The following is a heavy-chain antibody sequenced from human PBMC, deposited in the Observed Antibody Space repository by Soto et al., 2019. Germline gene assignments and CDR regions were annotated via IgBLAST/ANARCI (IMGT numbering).Heavy chain of an antibody. V-gene: IGHV1-3*01. CDR2: INDGNGNT. D-gene: IGHD2-15*01. CDR1: GYTFTNCG. CDR3: ATTKSWGGIRTSISMGYLDY. J-gene: IGHJ4*02. Sequence: QVQLVQSGADVKKPGASVKVSCKASGYTFTNCGMNWVRQAPGQRLEWMGWINDGNGNTKYSQKLQGRVTITRDTSASTDYMELSSRRSEDTAVYYCATTKSWGGIRTSISMGYLDYWGQGTLVTVSS.